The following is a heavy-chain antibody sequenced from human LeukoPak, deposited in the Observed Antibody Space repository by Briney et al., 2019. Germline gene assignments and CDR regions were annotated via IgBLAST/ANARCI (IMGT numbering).Heavy chain of an antibody. CDR3: ARDPGGNYYGMDV. D-gene: IGHD3-10*01. V-gene: IGHV1-69*13. J-gene: IGHJ6*02. Sequence: GASVKVSCKASGYTFTSYYMHWVRQAPGQGLEWMGGIIPIFGTANYAQKFQGRVTITADESTSTAYMELSSLRSEDTAVYYCARDPGGNYYGMDVWGQGTTVTVSS. CDR1: GYTFTSYY. CDR2: IIPIFGTA.